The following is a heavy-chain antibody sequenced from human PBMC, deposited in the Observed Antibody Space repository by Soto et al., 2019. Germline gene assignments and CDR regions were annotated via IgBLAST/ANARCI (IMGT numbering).Heavy chain of an antibody. CDR2: IIPIFGTA. Sequence: QVQLVQSGAEVKKPGSSVKVSCKASGGTFSSYAISWVRQAPGQGLEWMGGIIPIFGTANYAQKFQGRVTITADESTSTAYLELSSLRSEDAAVYYCARDSGGSGRYYNGVDYYYGMDVLGQGTTVTGSS. D-gene: IGHD3-10*01. CDR3: ARDSGGSGRYYNGVDYYYGMDV. V-gene: IGHV1-69*01. CDR1: GGTFSSYA. J-gene: IGHJ6*02.